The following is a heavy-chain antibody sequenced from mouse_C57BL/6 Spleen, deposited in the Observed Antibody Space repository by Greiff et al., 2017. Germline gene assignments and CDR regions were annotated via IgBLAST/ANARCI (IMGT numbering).Heavy chain of an antibody. J-gene: IGHJ2*01. D-gene: IGHD1-1*01. CDR3: AREMYYGSSFDY. V-gene: IGHV14-3*01. Sequence: EVQLQQSVAELVRPGASVKLSCTASGFKIKNTYMHWVKQRPEQGLEWIGRIDPANGNTKYAPKFQGKATITADTSSNTAYLQLSSLTSEDTAIYYCAREMYYGSSFDYWGQGTTLTVSS. CDR2: IDPANGNT. CDR1: GFKIKNTY.